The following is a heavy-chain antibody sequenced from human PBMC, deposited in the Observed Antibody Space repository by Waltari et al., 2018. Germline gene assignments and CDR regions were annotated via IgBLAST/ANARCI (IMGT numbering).Heavy chain of an antibody. V-gene: IGHV1-69*05. CDR1: GGTFSSYA. J-gene: IGHJ3*02. D-gene: IGHD2-21*01. Sequence: QVQLVQSGAEVKKPGSSVKVSCKASGGTFSSYAISWVRQAPGQGLEWMGWIIPIFGTANYAQKFQCRVTITTDESTSTAYMELSSLSSEDTAVYYSARGAYCGGDCYWDAAFDIWGQGTMVTVSS. CDR3: ARGAYCGGDCYWDAAFDI. CDR2: IIPIFGTA.